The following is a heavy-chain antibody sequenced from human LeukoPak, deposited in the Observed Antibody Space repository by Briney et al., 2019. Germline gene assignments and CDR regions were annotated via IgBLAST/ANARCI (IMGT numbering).Heavy chain of an antibody. CDR1: GFTFDTYA. Sequence: GGSLRLSCAASGFTFDTYAMSWVRQAPGKGLEWVSTIGNTETYYADSVKGRFTISSDNRQNTVYLQMTSLRAEDTAVYFCAKDAIRGNGIYDAFDIWGQGTRVTVSS. D-gene: IGHD3-10*01. CDR3: AKDAIRGNGIYDAFDI. CDR2: IGNTET. J-gene: IGHJ3*02. V-gene: IGHV3-23*01.